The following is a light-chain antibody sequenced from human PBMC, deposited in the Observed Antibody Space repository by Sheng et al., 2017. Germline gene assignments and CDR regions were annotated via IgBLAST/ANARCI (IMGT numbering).Light chain of an antibody. Sequence: EIVMTQSPATLSVSPGERATLSCRASQSVSSNLAWYQQKPGQAPXLLIYGASTRATGIPARFSGSGSGTEFTLTISSLQSEDFAVYYCQQYNNWPQTFGQGTKLEIK. CDR3: QQYNNWPQT. J-gene: IGKJ2*01. V-gene: IGKV3-15*01. CDR1: QSVSSN. CDR2: GAS.